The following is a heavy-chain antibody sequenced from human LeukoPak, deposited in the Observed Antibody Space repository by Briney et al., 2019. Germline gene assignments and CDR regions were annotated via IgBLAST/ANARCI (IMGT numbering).Heavy chain of an antibody. D-gene: IGHD2-8*01. Sequence: ASVKVSCKASGDTYASYGFTWVRQAPGQGLEWVGWIRGNNGTTNYAQKFQGRVTMTTDTSTITSYMELTNLISDDTAMYYCARNGGTAGRRLYIDYWGQGTRVTVSS. CDR2: IRGNNGTT. J-gene: IGHJ4*02. CDR1: GDTYASYG. V-gene: IGHV1-18*01. CDR3: ARNGGTAGRRLYIDY.